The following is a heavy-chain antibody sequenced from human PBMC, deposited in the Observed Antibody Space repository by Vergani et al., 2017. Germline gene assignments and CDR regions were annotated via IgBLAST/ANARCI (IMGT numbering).Heavy chain of an antibody. Sequence: QVQLVESGGGVVQPGRSLRLSCAASGFTFSSYGMHWVRQAPGKGLEWVAVISYDGSNKYYADSVKGRFTISRDNAQNTLYLQMNSLRVEDTGVYYCARARCIETCYMSNWLDSWGQGTLVTVSS. CDR3: ARARCIETCYMSNWLDS. CDR2: ISYDGSNK. V-gene: IGHV3-30*03. CDR1: GFTFSSYG. D-gene: IGHD3-9*01. J-gene: IGHJ5*01.